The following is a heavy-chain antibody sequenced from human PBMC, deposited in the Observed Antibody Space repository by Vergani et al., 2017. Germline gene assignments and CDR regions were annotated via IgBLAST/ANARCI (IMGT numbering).Heavy chain of an antibody. J-gene: IGHJ2*01. CDR2: IYYSGST. CDR3: ARLVTSYWYFDL. D-gene: IGHD3-9*01. Sequence: QVQLQESGPGLVKPSETLSLTCTVSGGSISSHYLSWIRQPPGKGLEWIGYIYYSGSTNYNPSLKSRVTISVDTSKNQFSLKLSAVTAADTAVYYCARLVTSYWYFDLWGRGTLVTVSS. V-gene: IGHV4-59*11. CDR1: GGSISSHY.